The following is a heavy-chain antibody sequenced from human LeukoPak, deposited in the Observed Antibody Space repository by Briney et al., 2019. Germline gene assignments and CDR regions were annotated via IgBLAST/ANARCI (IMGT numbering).Heavy chain of an antibody. V-gene: IGHV1-46*01. CDR3: ARVFGRQTIDY. D-gene: IGHD1/OR15-1a*01. CDR1: GYTFTGYC. CDR2: INPSGGIT. Sequence: ASVKVSCKASGYTFTGYCMHWVRQAPGQGLEWMGVINPSGGITTYAQKFQGRVTMTRDTSTRTVYMELSSLRSEDTAVYYCARVFGRQTIDYWGQGTLVTVSS. J-gene: IGHJ4*02.